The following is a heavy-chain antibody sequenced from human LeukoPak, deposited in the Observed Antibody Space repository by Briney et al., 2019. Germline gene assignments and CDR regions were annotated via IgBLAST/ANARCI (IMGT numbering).Heavy chain of an antibody. J-gene: IGHJ4*02. CDR2: ISYDGSNT. CDR3: AREPAANSDFDY. D-gene: IGHD1-1*01. V-gene: IGHV3-30-3*01. Sequence: PGGSLRLSCAASGFTFSSYTMHWVRQAPGKGLEWVAVISYDGSNTYYADSEKGRFTISRDNSKNTLYLQMNSLRADDTAVYYCAREPAANSDFDYWGQGTLVIVSS. CDR1: GFTFSSYT.